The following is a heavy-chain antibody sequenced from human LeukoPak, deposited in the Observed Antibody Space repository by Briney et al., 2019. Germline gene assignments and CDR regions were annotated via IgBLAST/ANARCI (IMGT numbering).Heavy chain of an antibody. CDR1: GFTFNTYA. CDR3: ANQWLERG. J-gene: IGHJ4*02. V-gene: IGHV3-23*01. D-gene: IGHD6-19*01. CDR2: ISGSGGST. Sequence: GGSLRLSCEASGFTFNTYAIYWVRQAPGKGLEWVSAISGSGGSTYYADSVKGRFTISRDNSKNTLYLQMNSLRAEDTAVYYCANQWLERGGGQGTLVTVSS.